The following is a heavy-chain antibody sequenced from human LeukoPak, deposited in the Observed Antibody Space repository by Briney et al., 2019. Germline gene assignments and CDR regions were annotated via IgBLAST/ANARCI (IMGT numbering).Heavy chain of an antibody. J-gene: IGHJ6*03. Sequence: GESLRLSCAASGFTVSSNYMGWVRQAPGKGLEWVSFLYAGGSAFYADSVKGRFTISRDNATNTLYLQMNSLRAEDTALYYCARDGVRGPRGDYYYYMDVWGKGTTVTVSS. V-gene: IGHV3-53*01. D-gene: IGHD3-10*01. CDR3: ARDGVRGPRGDYYYYMDV. CDR2: LYAGGSA. CDR1: GFTVSSNY.